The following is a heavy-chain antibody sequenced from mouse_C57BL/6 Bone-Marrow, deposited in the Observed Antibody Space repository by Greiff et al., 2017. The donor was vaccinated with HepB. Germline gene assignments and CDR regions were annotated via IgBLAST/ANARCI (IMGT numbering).Heavy chain of an antibody. CDR1: GYAFSSSW. V-gene: IGHV1-82*01. J-gene: IGHJ4*01. D-gene: IGHD2-12*01. Sequence: VESGASVQISCKASGYAFSSSWMNWVKQRPGKGLEWIGRIYPGDGDTNYNGKFKGKATLTADKSSSTAYMQLSSLTSEDSAVYFCANLWLLYYDAMDYWGQGTSVTVSS. CDR3: ANLWLLYYDAMDY. CDR2: IYPGDGDT.